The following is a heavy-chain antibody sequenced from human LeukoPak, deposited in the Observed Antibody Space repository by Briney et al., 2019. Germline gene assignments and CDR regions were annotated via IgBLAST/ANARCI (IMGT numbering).Heavy chain of an antibody. CDR2: ISGSGGST. D-gene: IGHD5-12*01. J-gene: IGHJ4*02. CDR1: GFTFSSYA. CDR3: AKARYSGYGAFDY. Sequence: GGSLRLSCAASGFTFSSYAMSWVRQAPGKGLEWVSAISGSGGSTYYADSVKGRFTISRDNSKNTLYLQMNSLRAEDRAVYYCAKARYSGYGAFDYWGQGTLVTVSS. V-gene: IGHV3-23*01.